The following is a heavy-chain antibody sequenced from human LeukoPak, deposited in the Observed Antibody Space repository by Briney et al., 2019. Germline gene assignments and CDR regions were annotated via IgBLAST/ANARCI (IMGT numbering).Heavy chain of an antibody. V-gene: IGHV3-7*05. J-gene: IGHJ4*02. CDR1: GFTFSRYW. CDR3: ARVRGKYQPGFGDAF. CDR2: IKQDGSEK. D-gene: IGHD3-10*01. Sequence: GGSLRLSCAASGFTFSRYWMSWVRQAPGKGLEWVANIKQDGSEKYYVDSVKGRFTISRDNAKNSLYLQMNSLRAEATAVYYCARVRGKYQPGFGDAFWGQGTLVTVSS.